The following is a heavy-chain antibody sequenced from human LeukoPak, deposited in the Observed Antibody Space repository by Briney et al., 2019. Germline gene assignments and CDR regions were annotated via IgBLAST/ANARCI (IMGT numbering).Heavy chain of an antibody. V-gene: IGHV4-30-4*08. J-gene: IGHJ6*02. CDR3: ATLPFWSGYYYYGMDV. CDR1: GGSISSGGYY. D-gene: IGHD3-3*01. CDR2: IYYSGST. Sequence: SETLSLTSTVSGGSISSGGYYWSWIRQHPGKGLEWIGYIYYSGSTYYNPSLKSRVTISVDTSKNQFSLKLSSVTAADTAVYYCATLPFWSGYYYYGMDVWGQGTTVTVSS.